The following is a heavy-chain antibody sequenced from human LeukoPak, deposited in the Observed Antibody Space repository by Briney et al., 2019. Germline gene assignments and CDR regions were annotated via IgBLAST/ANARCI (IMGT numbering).Heavy chain of an antibody. J-gene: IGHJ4*02. Sequence: MSSETLSLTCDVYGGSFSGYYWSWIRQPPGKGLEWIGYIYHSGSTYYNPSLKSRVTISVDRSKNQFSPKLSSVTAADTAVYYCARGKLTTGFDYWGQGTLVTVSS. CDR2: IYHSGST. CDR1: GGSFSGYY. D-gene: IGHD4/OR15-4a*01. V-gene: IGHV4-34*01. CDR3: ARGKLTTGFDY.